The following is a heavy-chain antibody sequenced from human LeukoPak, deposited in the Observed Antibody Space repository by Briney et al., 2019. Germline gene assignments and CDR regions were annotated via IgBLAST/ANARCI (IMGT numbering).Heavy chain of an antibody. CDR2: IYYGGST. V-gene: IGHV4-39*01. Sequence: SETLSLTCTVSGGSISSSTDNWGWIRQPPGKGLEWIGSIYYGGSTHYNPSLKSRVTISADTSKNQFSLKLNSVTAADTAVYYCARGVGGYSGYDYGRFDPWGQGTLVTVSS. CDR1: GGSISSSTDN. CDR3: ARGVGGYSGYDYGRFDP. J-gene: IGHJ5*02. D-gene: IGHD5-12*01.